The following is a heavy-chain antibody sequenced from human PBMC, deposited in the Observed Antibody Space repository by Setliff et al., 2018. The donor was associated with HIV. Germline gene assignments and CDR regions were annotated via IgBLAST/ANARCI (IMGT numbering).Heavy chain of an antibody. CDR3: ARGQWPAPRPDFSDGYYNYGMDV. CDR2: IGYNGDT. CDR1: GGSINSYY. D-gene: IGHD2-2*01. Sequence: SETLSLTCTVSGGSINSYYWNWIRQSPGKGLEWIGYIGYNGDTSYNPSLNSRVTLSVDTSKNQFSLTLTSVTAADAAVYYCARGQWPAPRPDFSDGYYNYGMDVWGQGTTVTVSS. V-gene: IGHV4-59*01. J-gene: IGHJ6*02.